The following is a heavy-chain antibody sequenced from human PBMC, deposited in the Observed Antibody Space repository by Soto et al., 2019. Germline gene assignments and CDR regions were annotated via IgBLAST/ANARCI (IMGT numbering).Heavy chain of an antibody. D-gene: IGHD3-10*01. CDR1: GGSISSSSYY. V-gene: IGHV4-39*01. J-gene: IGHJ5*02. CDR2: IYYSGST. CDR3: ARPYYYGSGMVFAP. Sequence: SETLSLTCTVAGGSISSSSYYWGWIRQPPGKGLEWIGSIYYSGSTYYNPSLKSRVTISVDTSKNQFSLKLSSVTAADTAVYYCARPYYYGSGMVFAPWGQGTLVTVSS.